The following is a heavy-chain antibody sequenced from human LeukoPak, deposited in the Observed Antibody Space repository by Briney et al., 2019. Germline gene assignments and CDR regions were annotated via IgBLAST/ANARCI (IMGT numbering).Heavy chain of an antibody. D-gene: IGHD1-26*01. V-gene: IGHV4-4*09. CDR3: ASLADTTVANYYLDY. Sequence: SETLSLTRTVSVGSISNYFWSWIRQPPGKGLEGIGYIFISGGTNNNPSLKSRVTMSQDRSKNQFSLELSSVTAADTAVYYCASLADTTVANYYLDYWGQGTLVTVSS. CDR1: VGSISNYF. J-gene: IGHJ4*02. CDR2: IFISGGT.